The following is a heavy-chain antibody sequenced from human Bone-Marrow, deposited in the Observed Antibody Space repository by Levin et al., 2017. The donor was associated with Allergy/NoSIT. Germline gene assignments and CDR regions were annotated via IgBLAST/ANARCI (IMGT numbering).Heavy chain of an antibody. CDR2: ISASGT. D-gene: IGHD3-22*01. Sequence: GGSLRLSCAASGFTFSRLAMSWVRQAPGKGLEWVSTISASGTYYADSVKGRFTISSDNSENTLSLQLNSLRAEDTAVYYCAKDHDSYGYPTFDYWGQGTLVTVSS. J-gene: IGHJ4*02. CDR1: GFTFSRLA. V-gene: IGHV3-23*01. CDR3: AKDHDSYGYPTFDY.